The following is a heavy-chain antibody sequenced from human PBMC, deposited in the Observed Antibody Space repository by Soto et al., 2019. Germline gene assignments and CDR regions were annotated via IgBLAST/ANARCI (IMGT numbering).Heavy chain of an antibody. CDR3: ATKKSPVYYYDSSGYYYYGMDV. CDR2: IIPIFGTA. V-gene: IGHV1-69*13. CDR1: GGTFSSYA. J-gene: IGHJ6*02. D-gene: IGHD3-22*01. Sequence: SVKVSCKASGGTFSSYAISWVRQAPGQGLEWMGGIIPIFGTANYAQKFQGRVTITADESTSTAYMELSSLRSEDTDVYYCATKKSPVYYYDSSGYYYYGMDVWGQGTTVTVSS.